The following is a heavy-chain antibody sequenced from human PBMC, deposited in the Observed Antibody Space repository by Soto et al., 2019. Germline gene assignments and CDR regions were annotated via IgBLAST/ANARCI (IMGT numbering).Heavy chain of an antibody. CDR3: TKWATSTFDS. CDR2: VYPSDSDV. V-gene: IGHV5-51*01. D-gene: IGHD1-26*01. CDR1: GYRFTSSW. J-gene: IGHJ4*02. Sequence: RGESLKISCQGSGYRFTSSWIGWVRQMPGKGLEWLGNVYPSDSDVRYSPSFEGRVTISADNSINTAYLHLLNLKASDTAIYYCTKWATSTFDSWGQGTRVTVSS.